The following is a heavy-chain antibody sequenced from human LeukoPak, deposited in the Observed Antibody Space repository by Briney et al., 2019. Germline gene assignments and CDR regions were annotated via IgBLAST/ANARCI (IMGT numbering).Heavy chain of an antibody. CDR2: INHSGST. Sequence: SETLSLTCAVYGGSFSDYYWSWIRQPPGKGLEWIGEINHSGSTNYNPSLKSRVTISVDTSKNQFSLKPSSVTAADTAVYYCARGSSLPGDIVVVPAAQGYYYYMDVWGKGTTVTVSS. J-gene: IGHJ6*03. CDR3: ARGSSLPGDIVVVPAAQGYYYYMDV. D-gene: IGHD2-2*01. V-gene: IGHV4-34*01. CDR1: GGSFSDYY.